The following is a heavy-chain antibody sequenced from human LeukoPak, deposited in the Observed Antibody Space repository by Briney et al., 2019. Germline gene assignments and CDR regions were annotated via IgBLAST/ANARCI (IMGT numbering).Heavy chain of an antibody. Sequence: GGSVRLSCAASGFTFSSYAMHWVRQAPGKGLEWVSSISSSSSYIYYADSVKGRFTISRDNAKNSLYLQMNSLRAEDTAVYYCARDGSYYDSSGYYYSPLDYWGQGTLVTVSS. J-gene: IGHJ4*02. D-gene: IGHD3-22*01. CDR1: GFTFSSYA. V-gene: IGHV3-21*01. CDR2: ISSSSSYI. CDR3: ARDGSYYDSSGYYYSPLDY.